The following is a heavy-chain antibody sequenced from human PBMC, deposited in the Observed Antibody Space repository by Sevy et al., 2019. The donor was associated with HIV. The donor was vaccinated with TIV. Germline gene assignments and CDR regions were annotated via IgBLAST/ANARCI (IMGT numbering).Heavy chain of an antibody. D-gene: IGHD6-13*01. CDR1: GVSISNYY. CDR3: ARGGPNQHQLDYFDY. V-gene: IGHV4-59*01. Sequence: SETLSLTCTVSGVSISNYYWAWIRQPPGKGLECVGFSGSTNYNPSLKSRLTTSVDTSKNHFSLKLSSVTIADTAIYYCARGGPNQHQLDYFDYWGQGTLVTVSS. J-gene: IGHJ4*02. CDR2: SGST.